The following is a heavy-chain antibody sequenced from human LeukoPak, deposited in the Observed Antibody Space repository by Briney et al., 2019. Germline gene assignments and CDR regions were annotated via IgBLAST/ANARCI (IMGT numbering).Heavy chain of an antibody. CDR3: ARGEDHGSGTVHFDY. Sequence: PSGTLSLTCAVSGRSISRSNWWGRVRQPPGKGLEWIGEIFHGGSTNFNPSVKSRVTMSVDRSKNQFSLNLSSVTAADTAVYYCARGEDHGSGTVHFDYWGQGTLVTVSS. CDR2: IFHGGST. CDR1: GRSISRSNW. V-gene: IGHV4-4*02. J-gene: IGHJ4*02. D-gene: IGHD3-10*01.